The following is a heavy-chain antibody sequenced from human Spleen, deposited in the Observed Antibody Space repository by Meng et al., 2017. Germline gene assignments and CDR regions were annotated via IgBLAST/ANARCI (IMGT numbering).Heavy chain of an antibody. V-gene: IGHV3-23*01. J-gene: IGHJ6*02. CDR1: GFTFRSYA. Sequence: GESLKISCAASGFTFRSYAMTWVRQAPGKGLEWVSGISGIGGGTYYADSVKGRFTISRDNSKNTLYVQMNSLRAEDTAVYYCAKERTLATNHYYYGLDVWGQGTTVTVSS. CDR2: ISGIGGGT. CDR3: AKERTLATNHYYYGLDV.